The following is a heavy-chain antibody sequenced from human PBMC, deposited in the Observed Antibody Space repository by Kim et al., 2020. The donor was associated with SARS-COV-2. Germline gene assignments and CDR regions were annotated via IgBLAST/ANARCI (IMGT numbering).Heavy chain of an antibody. CDR1: GFTFSSYA. CDR3: ASGASSGWYYFDY. Sequence: GRSLRLSCAASGFTFSSYAMHWVRQAPGKGLEWVAVISYDGSNKYYADSVKGRFTISRDNSKNTLYLQMNSLRAEDTAVYYCASGASSGWYYFDYWGQGT. CDR2: ISYDGSNK. J-gene: IGHJ4*02. V-gene: IGHV3-30*04. D-gene: IGHD6-19*01.